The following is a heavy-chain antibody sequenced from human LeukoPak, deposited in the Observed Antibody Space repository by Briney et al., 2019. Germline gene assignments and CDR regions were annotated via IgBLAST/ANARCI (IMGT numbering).Heavy chain of an antibody. CDR3: ARGVGRVGGTFDL. Sequence: PGGFLRLSCVASQFSLGAFAMIWVRQAPGKGLEWTSYISASSSATYYAESVKGRFTISRDNAEDSLYLQMNSLRAEDTAVYYCARGVGRVGGTFDLWGQGTLVNVSP. J-gene: IGHJ4*02. D-gene: IGHD1-26*01. CDR2: ISASSSAT. V-gene: IGHV3-48*01. CDR1: QFSLGAFA.